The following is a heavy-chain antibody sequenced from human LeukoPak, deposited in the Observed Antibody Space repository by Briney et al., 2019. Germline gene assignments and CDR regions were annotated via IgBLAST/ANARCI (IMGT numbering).Heavy chain of an antibody. CDR2: IWYSGRT. CDR1: GDSRSTYY. Sequence: PSETLSLTCSVSGDSRSTYYWNWIRQPPGKGLEWIGYIWYSGRTNYNSSLKSRVTISLDTSKNQFSLKLSSVTAADTAVYYCTRDLLGATGRFDPWGQGILVTVSS. J-gene: IGHJ5*02. V-gene: IGHV4-59*12. D-gene: IGHD1-26*01. CDR3: TRDLLGATGRFDP.